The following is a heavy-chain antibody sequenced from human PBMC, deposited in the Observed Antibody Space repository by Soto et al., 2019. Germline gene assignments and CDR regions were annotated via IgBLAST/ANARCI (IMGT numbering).Heavy chain of an antibody. Sequence: EVQLLESGGGLVQPGGSLRLSCAASGFTFSTYAMNWLRQAPGNGLAWVSAISGSGGSIHYADPVKGRFTISRDNSKNTLYLQMNSLGDEDTAVYHCVKGYWKGDVWGQGTTVTVSS. V-gene: IGHV3-23*01. CDR3: VKGYWKGDV. CDR2: ISGSGGSI. CDR1: GFTFSTYA. D-gene: IGHD1-1*01. J-gene: IGHJ6*02.